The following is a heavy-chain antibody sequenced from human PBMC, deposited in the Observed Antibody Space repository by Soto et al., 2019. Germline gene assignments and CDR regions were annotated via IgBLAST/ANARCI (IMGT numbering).Heavy chain of an antibody. J-gene: IGHJ4*02. D-gene: IGHD3-16*02. CDR2: ISSSGSII. V-gene: IGHV3-11*01. CDR3: ARDIMITFGGVIVTGGFDY. Sequence: GGSLTLSCAASGFPFSDYYMSWILQAPGKGLEWVSYISSSGSIIYYADSVKGRFTISRDNAKNSLYLQMNSLRAEDTVVYYCARDIMITFGGVIVTGGFDYWGQGTLVTVSS. CDR1: GFPFSDYY.